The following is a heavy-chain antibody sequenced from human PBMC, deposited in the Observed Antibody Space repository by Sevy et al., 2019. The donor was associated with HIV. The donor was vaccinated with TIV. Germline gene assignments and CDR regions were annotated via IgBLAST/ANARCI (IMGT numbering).Heavy chain of an antibody. CDR3: ARGIASSRTMAGNY. J-gene: IGHJ4*02. D-gene: IGHD6-19*01. CDR2: IYYSGAT. CDR1: GGSTSSYY. Sequence: SETLSLTCTVSGGSTSSYYWTWIRQPPGKGLEWIGYIYYSGATTYNPSLKRRVTISIDTSKNQFSLKLSSVTAADTAVYYCARGIASSRTMAGNYWGQGTLVTVSS. V-gene: IGHV4-59*01.